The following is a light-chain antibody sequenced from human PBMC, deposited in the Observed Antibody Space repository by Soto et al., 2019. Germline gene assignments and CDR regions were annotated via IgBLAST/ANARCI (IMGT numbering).Light chain of an antibody. CDR2: AAS. J-gene: IGKJ3*01. V-gene: IGKV1-27*01. CDR1: QGINNY. Sequence: DIQMSQSPSSLSASLGDRVTITCRASQGINNYLAWYQHRPGKVPKLLIYAASTLQSGVPSRFSGSGSGTDFTLTISSLQPEDVATYYCQKYDIAPLTFGPGTIVDVK. CDR3: QKYDIAPLT.